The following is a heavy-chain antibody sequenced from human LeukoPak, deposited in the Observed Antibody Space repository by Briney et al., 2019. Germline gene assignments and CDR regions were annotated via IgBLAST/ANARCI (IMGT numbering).Heavy chain of an antibody. D-gene: IGHD6-13*01. J-gene: IGHJ4*02. Sequence: SETLSLTCTVSDGSISSYYWSWIRQPAGKGLEWIGRIYTGGSTDYNPSLKSRVTMSVDTSKNQFSLKLSSVTAADTAVYYCARLTVAVAGNLLDYWGQGSLVAVSS. V-gene: IGHV4-4*07. CDR3: ARLTVAVAGNLLDY. CDR1: DGSISSYY. CDR2: IYTGGST.